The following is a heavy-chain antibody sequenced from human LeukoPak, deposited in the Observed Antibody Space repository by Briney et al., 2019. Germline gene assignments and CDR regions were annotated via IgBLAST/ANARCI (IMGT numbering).Heavy chain of an antibody. CDR2: VSYSGST. V-gene: IGHV4-39*01. CDR3: TRSHRVY. Sequence: KSSETLSLTCTVSGGSVSSTTYYWGWIRQPPGKGLEWIGIVSYSGSTYYSPSLESRVTISVDRSKNQFSLRLTSVTAADTAVYYCTRSHRVYWGQGTLVTVSS. J-gene: IGHJ4*02. CDR1: GGSVSSTTYY.